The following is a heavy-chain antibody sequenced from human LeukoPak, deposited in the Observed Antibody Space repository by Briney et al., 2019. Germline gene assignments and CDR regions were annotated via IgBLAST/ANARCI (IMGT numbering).Heavy chain of an antibody. CDR2: IDPSDSYT. CDR3: ARNTGGTLTL. Sequence: GESLKISCMGSGYTFTDHWISWVRRMPGKGLEWMGRIDPSDSYTQYIPSLQGHVTISTDKSISTAYLQWSSLKASDTAIYYCARNTGGTLTLWGQGTLVTVSS. CDR1: GYTFTDHW. V-gene: IGHV5-10-1*01. J-gene: IGHJ4*02. D-gene: IGHD1-14*01.